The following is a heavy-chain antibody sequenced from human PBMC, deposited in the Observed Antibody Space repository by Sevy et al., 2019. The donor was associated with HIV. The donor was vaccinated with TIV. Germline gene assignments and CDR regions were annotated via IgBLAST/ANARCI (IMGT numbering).Heavy chain of an antibody. J-gene: IGHJ3*02. CDR2: INQVGTEK. CDR1: GFSFTSYW. CDR3: ANKDSSRPNDAFDT. Sequence: GGYLRLSCAASGFSFTSYWMSWVRQTPEKGLEWVANINQVGTEKNYVDSVKGRFTISRDNAKNSLYLQMNSLRAEYTAVYYCANKDSSRPNDAFDTWGQGTMVTVSS. D-gene: IGHD2-15*01. V-gene: IGHV3-7*01.